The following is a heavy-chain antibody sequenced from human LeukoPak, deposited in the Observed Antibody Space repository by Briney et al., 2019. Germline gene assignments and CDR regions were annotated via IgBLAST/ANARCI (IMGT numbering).Heavy chain of an antibody. Sequence: GGSLRLSCAASGFTFRSYAMSWVRQAPGKGLEWVSAISGSGVSTYYADSVKGRFTVSRDNSKNTLYLQMSSLRAEDTAVYYCAKDERNWNYNLASQTYDWGQGTLVTVSS. V-gene: IGHV3-23*01. CDR2: ISGSGVST. D-gene: IGHD1-7*01. CDR1: GFTFRSYA. CDR3: AKDERNWNYNLASQTYD. J-gene: IGHJ4*02.